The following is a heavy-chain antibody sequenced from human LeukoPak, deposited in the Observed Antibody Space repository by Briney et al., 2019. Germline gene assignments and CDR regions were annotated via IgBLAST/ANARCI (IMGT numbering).Heavy chain of an antibody. D-gene: IGHD4-23*01. J-gene: IGHJ3*02. Sequence: ASVKVSCKASGYTFTSYGISWVRQAPGQGLEWMGWISAYSGDTNYAQKFQGRATMTTDTSTSTAYMELRSLSSDDTAVYYCARELLYGGNSDAFDIWGQGTMVTVSS. CDR3: ARELLYGGNSDAFDI. V-gene: IGHV1-18*01. CDR1: GYTFTSYG. CDR2: ISAYSGDT.